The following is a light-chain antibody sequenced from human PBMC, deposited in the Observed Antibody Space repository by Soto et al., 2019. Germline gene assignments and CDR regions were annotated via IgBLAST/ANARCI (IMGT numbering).Light chain of an antibody. CDR1: EFLSSSY. V-gene: IGKV3-20*01. CDR2: AAS. J-gene: IGKJ2*01. Sequence: EIVLTQSPGTLSLSPGERATLSCRASEFLSSSYLVWYQQKPGQAPRLLIYAASRRATGIPDRFSGSGSATEYTRTINTLEPEDFALYYCQQQGTFGQGTKLEIK. CDR3: QQQGT.